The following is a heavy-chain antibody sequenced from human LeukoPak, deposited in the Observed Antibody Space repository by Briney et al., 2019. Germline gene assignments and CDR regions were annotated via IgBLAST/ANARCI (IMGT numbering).Heavy chain of an antibody. V-gene: IGHV1-8*01. J-gene: IGHJ4*02. CDR2: MDPNSGNT. D-gene: IGHD6-19*01. CDR1: GYTFTSYD. Sequence: ASVKVSCKASGYTFTSYDINWVRQATGQGLEWMGWMDPNSGNTGYAQKFQGRVTMTRNTSISTAYMELSSLRSEDTAVYYCARAYSSGWYPIDYWGQGTLVTVSS. CDR3: ARAYSSGWYPIDY.